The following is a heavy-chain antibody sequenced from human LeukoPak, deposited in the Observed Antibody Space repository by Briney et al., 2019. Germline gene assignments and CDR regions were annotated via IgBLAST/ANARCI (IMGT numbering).Heavy chain of an antibody. CDR3: YTSSGWYLDAFDI. Sequence: SETLSLSCAVHGGSFSGYYWSWIRQPPAKGLEWIGEINHSGSTNYNPSLKSRVTISVDTSKNQFSLKLSSVTAADTAVYYCYTSSGWYLDAFDIWGQGTMVTVSS. J-gene: IGHJ3*02. V-gene: IGHV4-34*01. CDR2: INHSGST. D-gene: IGHD6-19*01. CDR1: GGSFSGYY.